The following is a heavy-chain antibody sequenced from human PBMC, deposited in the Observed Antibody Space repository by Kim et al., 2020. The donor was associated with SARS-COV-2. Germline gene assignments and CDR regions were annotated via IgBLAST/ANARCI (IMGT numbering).Heavy chain of an antibody. CDR2: IKQDGSEK. J-gene: IGHJ4*02. CDR1: GFTFSSYW. CDR3: ARELYYDKGGVDY. D-gene: IGHD3-22*01. V-gene: IGHV3-7*03. Sequence: GGSLRLSCAASGFTFSSYWMSWVRQAPGKGLEWVANIKQDGSEKYYVDSVKGRFTISRDNAKNSLYLQMNSLRAEDTAVYYCARELYYDKGGVDYWGQGTLVTVSS.